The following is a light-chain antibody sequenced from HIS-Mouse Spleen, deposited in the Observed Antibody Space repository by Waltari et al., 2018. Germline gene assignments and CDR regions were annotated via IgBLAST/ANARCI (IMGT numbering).Light chain of an antibody. CDR1: ALPKKY. J-gene: IGLJ2*01. Sequence: SYELTQPPSVSVSPGQTARITCSGDALPKKYAYWYQQKSGQAPVLAIYEDSKRPSGIPERFSGSSSGTMATLTISGAQVADEADYYCYSTDSSGNHRVFGGGTKLTVL. V-gene: IGLV3-10*01. CDR2: EDS. CDR3: YSTDSSGNHRV.